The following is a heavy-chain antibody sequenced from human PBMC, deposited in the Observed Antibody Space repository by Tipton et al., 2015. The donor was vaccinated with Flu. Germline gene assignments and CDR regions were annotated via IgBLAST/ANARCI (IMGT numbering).Heavy chain of an antibody. Sequence: TLSLTCNVSGASITSGYDYWTWIRQPAGKGLEWIGRTHASGSTNYNPSLKSRVTMSIDTSKNQFSLRLSPVTAADTAVYYCASSGFGKGDFWGQGTLVTVSS. J-gene: IGHJ4*02. D-gene: IGHD3-10*01. V-gene: IGHV4-61*02. CDR1: GASITSGYDY. CDR3: ASSGFGKGDF. CDR2: THASGST.